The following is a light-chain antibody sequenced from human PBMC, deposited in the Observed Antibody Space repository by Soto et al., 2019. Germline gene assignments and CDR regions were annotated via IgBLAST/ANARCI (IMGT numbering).Light chain of an antibody. J-gene: IGKJ1*01. CDR3: QQYNNWPRT. V-gene: IGKV3-15*01. CDR2: GAS. Sequence: EIVMTQSPATLSVSPGERATLSCRASQSVSNNLAWYQQKPGQALSLLIYGASTRATGIPARFSGSGSGTEFTLTISSLQSEDFAVYYCQQYNNWPRTFGQGTKVEIK. CDR1: QSVSNN.